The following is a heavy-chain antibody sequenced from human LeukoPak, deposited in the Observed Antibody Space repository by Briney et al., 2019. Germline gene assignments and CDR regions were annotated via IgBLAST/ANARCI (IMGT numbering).Heavy chain of an antibody. V-gene: IGHV5-51*01. D-gene: IGHD6-6*01. CDR3: ARQDLAARPPEGY. CDR1: GYSFTSYW. J-gene: IGHJ4*02. Sequence: GESLQISCQGSGYSFTSYWIGWVRQMPGKGLEWMGIIYPGDSDTRYSPSFQGQVTISADKSISTAYLQWSSLKASDTAMYYCARQDLAARPPEGYWGQGTLVTVSS. CDR2: IYPGDSDT.